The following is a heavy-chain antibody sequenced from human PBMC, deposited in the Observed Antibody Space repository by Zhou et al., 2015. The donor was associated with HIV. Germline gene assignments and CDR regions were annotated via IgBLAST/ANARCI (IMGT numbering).Heavy chain of an antibody. CDR1: GGAFTNFI. D-gene: IGHD3-3*01. Sequence: QDQLVQSGAEVKKPGSSVKVSCSASGGAFTNFIITWVRQAPGQGLEWMGEIIPKYGTTNRAQKFQDRLSMTADESTNTAHMQLTSLTDDDTAVYFCARSRFLEVGHKHYMDVWGKGTTVIVSS. V-gene: IGHV1-69*01. CDR3: ARSRFLEVGHKHYMDV. J-gene: IGHJ6*03. CDR2: IIPKYGTT.